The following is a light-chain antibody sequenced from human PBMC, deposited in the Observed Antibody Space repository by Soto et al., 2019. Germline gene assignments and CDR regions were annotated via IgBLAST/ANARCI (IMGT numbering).Light chain of an antibody. CDR2: AAR. CDR1: QSISRN. J-gene: IGKJ2*01. CDR3: QQSHSAPYT. Sequence: DIQLTQSPSSLSPSVGDRITLSCRASQSISRNLNWYQQMPGKAPSLLIYAARDLQSGVPGRFRGSGSGTEFILTFTSLQPEDLATYYCQQSHSAPYTFGQGPNWRS. V-gene: IGKV1-39*01.